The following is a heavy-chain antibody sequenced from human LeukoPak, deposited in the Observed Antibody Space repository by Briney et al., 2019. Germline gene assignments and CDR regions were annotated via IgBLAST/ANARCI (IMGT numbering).Heavy chain of an antibody. Sequence: PGGSLRLSCAASGFTFSKYWMSWVRQAPGKGLEWVANINQDEGEKYYVDSVKGRFTISRDNAKNSLYLQMNSLRAEDTAVYFCARADAAGTVDYWGQGTLVPVSS. CDR1: GFTFSKYW. CDR2: INQDEGEK. CDR3: ARADAAGTVDY. J-gene: IGHJ4*02. V-gene: IGHV3-7*04. D-gene: IGHD6-13*01.